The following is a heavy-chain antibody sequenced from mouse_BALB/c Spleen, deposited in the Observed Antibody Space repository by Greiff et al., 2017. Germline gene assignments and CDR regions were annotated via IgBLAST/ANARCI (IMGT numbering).Heavy chain of an antibody. CDR2: ISSGGST. CDR3: ARGEILLAY. D-gene: IGHD1-1*01. J-gene: IGHJ3*01. V-gene: IGHV5-6-5*01. Sequence: EVMLVESGGGLVKPGGSLKLSCAASGFTFSSYAMSWVRQTPEKRLEWVASISSGGSTYYPDSVKGRFTISRDNARNILYLQMSSLRSEDTAMYYCARGEILLAYWGQGTLVTVSA. CDR1: GFTFSSYA.